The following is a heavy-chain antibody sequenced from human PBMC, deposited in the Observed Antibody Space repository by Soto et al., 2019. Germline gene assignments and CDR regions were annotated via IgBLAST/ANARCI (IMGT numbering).Heavy chain of an antibody. CDR2: LSGSDCKT. V-gene: IGHV3-23*01. CDR1: GCSFSSFV. CDR3: ARWIFLDT. J-gene: IGHJ4*02. D-gene: IGHD5-12*01. Sequence: EVQLLESGGRLVQPGGSLRLSCATSGCSFSSFVMSWVRQAPGKGLESVSSLSGSDCKTYYADSVKGRFYMTTDTSKSTPYLEMNSLLAEDTAVYYCARWIFLDTWGQGTLATVS.